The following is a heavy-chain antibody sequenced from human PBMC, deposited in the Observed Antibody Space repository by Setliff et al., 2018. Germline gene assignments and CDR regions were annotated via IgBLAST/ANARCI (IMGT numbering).Heavy chain of an antibody. V-gene: IGHV3-72*01. CDR3: STAEGDSSSFYHNMDV. J-gene: IGHJ6*02. Sequence: GGSLRLSCATSGFTFSDYSMDWVRQAPGKGLEWIGRTRHKVSNYITEYASPVRGRFTISRDDSKSTLYLQMSSLKTEDTAVYYCSTAEGDSSSFYHNMDVWGQGSTVTVSS. CDR2: TRHKVSNYIT. CDR1: GFTFSDYS. D-gene: IGHD6-6*01.